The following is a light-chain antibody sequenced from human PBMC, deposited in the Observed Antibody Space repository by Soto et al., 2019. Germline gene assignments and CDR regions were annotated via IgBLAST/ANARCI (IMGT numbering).Light chain of an antibody. Sequence: DIQMTQSPSSVSAAVGERVTITCRASQVMSSWLAWYQQKPGKAPKLLIFAASTLQSGVPSRFSGSGSGTEFTLTITSLQPEDIGTYYCQQYNNLPSTFGQGTRVEIK. CDR1: QVMSSW. CDR2: AAS. J-gene: IGKJ5*01. CDR3: QQYNNLPST. V-gene: IGKV1D-12*01.